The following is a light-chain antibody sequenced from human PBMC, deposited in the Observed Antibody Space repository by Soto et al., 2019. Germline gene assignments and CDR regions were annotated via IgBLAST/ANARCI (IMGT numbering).Light chain of an antibody. J-gene: IGKJ1*01. CDR2: DAS. CDR1: QSVSSSY. Sequence: EIVLTQSPATLSLSPWERATLSCGASQSVSSSYLAWYQQKPGLAPRLLIYDASSRATGIPDRFSGSGSGTDFTLTISRLEPEDFAVYYCQQRETFGQGTKVDI. V-gene: IGKV3D-20*01. CDR3: QQRET.